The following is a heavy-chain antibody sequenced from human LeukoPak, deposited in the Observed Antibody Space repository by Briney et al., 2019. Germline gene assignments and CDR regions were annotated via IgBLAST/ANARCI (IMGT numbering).Heavy chain of an antibody. CDR1: GGSISSYY. CDR2: IHYSGTT. Sequence: PSETLSLTCTVSGGSISSYYWSWIRQPPGKGLEWIGHIHYSGTTNYNPSLKSRVTMSADTSKIQFSLKLSSVTAAATAVYYCARGVGVTGFDYWGQGTLVAVSS. CDR3: ARGVGVTGFDY. J-gene: IGHJ4*02. D-gene: IGHD1-26*01. V-gene: IGHV4-59*01.